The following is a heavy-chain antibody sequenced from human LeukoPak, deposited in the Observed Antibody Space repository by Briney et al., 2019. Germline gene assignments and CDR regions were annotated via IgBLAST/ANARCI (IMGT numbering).Heavy chain of an antibody. J-gene: IGHJ4*02. CDR1: GFTLSSYE. V-gene: IGHV4-39*01. CDR3: ASTKLGYSSGWH. CDR2: IYYSGHT. D-gene: IGHD6-19*01. Sequence: PGGSLRLSCTVSGFTLSSYEMSWIRQPPGKGLEWIGNIYYSGHTYYSPSLKSRVTISVDTSKNQFSLKLSSVTAADTAVYYCASTKLGYSSGWHWGQGILVTVSS.